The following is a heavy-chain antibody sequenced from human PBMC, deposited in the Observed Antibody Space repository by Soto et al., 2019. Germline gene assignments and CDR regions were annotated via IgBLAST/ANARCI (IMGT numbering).Heavy chain of an antibody. CDR1: GGSISSGGYY. Sequence: SETLSLTCTVSGGSISSGGYYWSWIRQHPGKGLEWIGYIYYSGSTYYNPSLKSRVTISVDTSKNQFSLKLSSVTAADTAVYYCAGAYYYDSSGYTPHYFDYWGQGTLVTVSS. D-gene: IGHD3-22*01. J-gene: IGHJ4*02. CDR3: AGAYYYDSSGYTPHYFDY. CDR2: IYYSGST. V-gene: IGHV4-31*03.